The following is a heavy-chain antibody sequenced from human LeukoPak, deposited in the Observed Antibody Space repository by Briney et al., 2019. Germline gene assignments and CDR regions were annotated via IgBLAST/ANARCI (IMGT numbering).Heavy chain of an antibody. D-gene: IGHD3-3*01. J-gene: IGHJ4*02. CDR2: ISSSSSTI. Sequence: PGGSLRLSCAASGFTFSSYAMSWVRQAPGKGLEWVSYISSSSSTIYYADSVKGRFTISRDNAKNSLYLQMNSLRDEDTAVYYCARGLNYDFWSGFELWGQGTLVTVSS. V-gene: IGHV3-48*02. CDR3: ARGLNYDFWSGFEL. CDR1: GFTFSSYA.